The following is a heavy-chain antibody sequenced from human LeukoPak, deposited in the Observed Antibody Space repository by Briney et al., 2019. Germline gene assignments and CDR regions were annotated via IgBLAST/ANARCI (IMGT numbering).Heavy chain of an antibody. D-gene: IGHD3-22*01. CDR3: ARQTNYDSPEYI. CDR2: IYISGST. CDR1: DGSISSYY. Sequence: PSETLSLTCTVSDGSISSYYWSWIRQPPGKGLEWVGYIYISGSTNYNPSLKSRVTISVDTSKNQFSLKLSSVTAADTAVYYCARQTNYDSPEYIWGQGTLVTVSS. V-gene: IGHV4-4*09. J-gene: IGHJ4*02.